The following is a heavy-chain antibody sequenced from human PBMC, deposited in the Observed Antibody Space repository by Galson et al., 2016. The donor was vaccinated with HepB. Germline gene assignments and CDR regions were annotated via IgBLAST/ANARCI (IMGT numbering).Heavy chain of an antibody. CDR2: VYASGST. Sequence: TLSLTCTVSGGSINSANYYWSCIRQPAGKGLEWIGRVYASGSTSYNPSLKSRVTISVDTSKNQFSLKLSSVTAADTAVYYCAREANILIGYYFDHWGQGSPVTVAS. D-gene: IGHD3-16*01. V-gene: IGHV4-61*02. CDR1: GGSINSANYY. CDR3: AREANILIGYYFDH. J-gene: IGHJ4*02.